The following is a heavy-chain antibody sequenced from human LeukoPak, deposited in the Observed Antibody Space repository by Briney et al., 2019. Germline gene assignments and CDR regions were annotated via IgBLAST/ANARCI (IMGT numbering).Heavy chain of an antibody. Sequence: SETLSLTCTVSGGSISSYYWSWIRQPPGKGLEWIGYIYYSGTTSYNPSLKSRVSISVDRSKNQFSLKLRSVTAADTAVYYCARSMTTVTTDWGQGTLVTVSS. CDR3: ARSMTTVTTD. D-gene: IGHD4-17*01. J-gene: IGHJ4*02. CDR2: IYYSGTT. V-gene: IGHV4-59*01. CDR1: GGSISSYY.